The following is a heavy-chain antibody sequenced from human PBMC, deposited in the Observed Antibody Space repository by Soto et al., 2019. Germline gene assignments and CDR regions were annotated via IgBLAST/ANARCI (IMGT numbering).Heavy chain of an antibody. D-gene: IGHD1-1*01. CDR1: GFTVSRHY. Sequence: GGSLRLSCAGSGFTVSRHYMTWVRQAAGKGLEWVAFIHPTGEPFYSDSVKGRFAISRDTFKNTLSLQMNSLRVEDTTVYYCTSGLDDAKIHYWGQGT. CDR3: TSGLDDAKIHY. CDR2: IHPTGEP. V-gene: IGHV3-66*01. J-gene: IGHJ4*02.